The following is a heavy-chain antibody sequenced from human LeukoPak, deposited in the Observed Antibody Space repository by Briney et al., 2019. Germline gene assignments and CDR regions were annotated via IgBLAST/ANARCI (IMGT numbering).Heavy chain of an antibody. CDR3: ARDLICTNGVCLYYFDY. J-gene: IGHJ4*02. D-gene: IGHD2-8*01. CDR1: GFTFDDYG. Sequence: PGGSLRLSCAASGFTFDDYGMSWVRQAPGKGLEWVSGISWNGGSTGYADSVKGRFTISRDNAKNSLYLQMHSLRAEDTALYYCARDLICTNGVCLYYFDYWGQGTLVTVSS. CDR2: ISWNGGST. V-gene: IGHV3-20*04.